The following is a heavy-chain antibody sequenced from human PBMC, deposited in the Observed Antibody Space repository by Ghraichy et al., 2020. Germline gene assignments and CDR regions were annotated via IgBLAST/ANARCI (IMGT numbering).Heavy chain of an antibody. V-gene: IGHV6-1*01. CDR2: TYYRSKWYN. CDR3: AREEPGIAAAGTLIYYYYGMDV. J-gene: IGHJ6*02. CDR1: GDSVSSNSAA. D-gene: IGHD6-13*01. Sequence: SETLSLTYAISGDSVSSNSAAWNWIRQSPSRGLEWLGRTYYRSKWYNDYAVSVKSRITINPDTSKNQFSLQLNSVTPEDTAVYYCAREEPGIAAAGTLIYYYYGMDVWGQGTTVTVSS.